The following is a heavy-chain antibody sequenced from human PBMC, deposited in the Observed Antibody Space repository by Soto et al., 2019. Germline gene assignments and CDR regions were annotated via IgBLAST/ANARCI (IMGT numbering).Heavy chain of an antibody. V-gene: IGHV2-5*02. J-gene: IGHJ6*02. D-gene: IGHD2-15*01. CDR2: IYWDEDK. CDR3: AHKGGRGAGMDV. Sequence: QITLKESGPTLVKSTETLTLTCSFSGFSLSTNKVGVGWIRQPPGKALEWLALIYWDEDKRYSPSLKTRLNITKDTSTNEVVLTMTNVDPVDTGTYYCAHKGGRGAGMDVWGQGTTVTVSS. CDR1: GFSLSTNKVG.